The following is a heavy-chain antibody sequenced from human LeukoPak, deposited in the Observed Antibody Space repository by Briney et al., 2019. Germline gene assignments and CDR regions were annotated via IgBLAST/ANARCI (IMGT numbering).Heavy chain of an antibody. D-gene: IGHD3-3*01. V-gene: IGHV1-2*02. CDR3: ASGPRSTIFGVDSYYFDY. CDR2: INPNSGGT. CDR1: GYTFIDYY. J-gene: IGHJ4*02. Sequence: ASVTVSFKTSGYTFIDYYMYWVRQAPGQGPEWMGWINPNSGGTKSPQKFQGRVTMTRDTSTSTAYMELSRLRSDDTAVYYCASGPRSTIFGVDSYYFDYWGQGTLVTVSS.